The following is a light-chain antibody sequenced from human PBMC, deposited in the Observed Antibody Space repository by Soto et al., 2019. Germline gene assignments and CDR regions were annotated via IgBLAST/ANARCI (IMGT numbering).Light chain of an antibody. CDR1: QSISSS. Sequence: DVQMTQSPSSLSASVGDRVTITCRASQSISSSLNWYQQKPGKAPKLLIYAASSLQSGVPSRFSASGSGTDFTLTISSLQPEDFATYYCQQSYSTPLTFGGGTKVDIK. V-gene: IGKV1-39*01. CDR3: QQSYSTPLT. J-gene: IGKJ4*01. CDR2: AAS.